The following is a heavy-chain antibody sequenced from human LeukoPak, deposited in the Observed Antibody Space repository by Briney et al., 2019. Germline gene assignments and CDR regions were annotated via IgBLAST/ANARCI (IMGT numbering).Heavy chain of an antibody. CDR2: MNPNRGNT. CDR1: GYTFTSYD. Sequence: ASVKVSCKASGYTFTSYDINWVRQATGQGLEWMGWMNPNRGNTGYAQKFQGRVTMTRNTSISTAYMELSSLRSEDTAVYYCARLIKGGTYYYDSSGPYYFDYWGQGTLVTVSS. CDR3: ARLIKGGTYYYDSSGPYYFDY. V-gene: IGHV1-8*01. J-gene: IGHJ4*02. D-gene: IGHD3-22*01.